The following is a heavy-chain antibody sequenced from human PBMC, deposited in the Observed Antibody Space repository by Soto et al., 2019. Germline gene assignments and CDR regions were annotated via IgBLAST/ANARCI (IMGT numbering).Heavy chain of an antibody. CDR1: GRSISSGGYY. Sequence: SETLSLTCTVSGRSISSGGYYWSWIRQHPGMGLEWIGYIYYSGSTYYNPSLKSRVTISVDTPKNQFSLKLSSVTAADTAVYYCARDLSEVRGVNIQPRLFDPWGQGTLVTVSS. CDR3: ARDLSEVRGVNIQPRLFDP. J-gene: IGHJ5*02. V-gene: IGHV4-31*03. CDR2: IYYSGST. D-gene: IGHD3-10*01.